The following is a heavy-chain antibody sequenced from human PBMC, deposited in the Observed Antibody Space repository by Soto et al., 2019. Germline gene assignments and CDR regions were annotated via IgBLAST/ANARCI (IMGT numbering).Heavy chain of an antibody. V-gene: IGHV3-21*01. J-gene: IGHJ6*02. CDR2: ISSSSSYI. Sequence: GGSLRLSCAASGFTFSSYSMNWVRQAPGKGLEWVSSISSSSSYIYYADSVKGRFTISRDNAKNSLYLQMNSLRAEDTAVYYCARDWSYGDFTPYYYYYGMDVWGQGTTVTVSS. CDR1: GFTFSSYS. CDR3: ARDWSYGDFTPYYYYYGMDV. D-gene: IGHD4-17*01.